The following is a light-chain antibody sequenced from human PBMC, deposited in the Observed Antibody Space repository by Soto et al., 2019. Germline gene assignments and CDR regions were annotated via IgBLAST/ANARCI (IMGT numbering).Light chain of an antibody. CDR2: GVS. CDR3: QQYETSLPWT. J-gene: IGKJ1*01. CDR1: QSVSSSY. Sequence: EIVLTQSPGTLSLFPGERATLSCRASQSVSSSYLAWYQQKPGQAPRLLIYGVSSRATGIPDRFSGSGSGTDFTLTISRLEPEDFAMYYCQQYETSLPWTFGQGTKVDIK. V-gene: IGKV3-20*01.